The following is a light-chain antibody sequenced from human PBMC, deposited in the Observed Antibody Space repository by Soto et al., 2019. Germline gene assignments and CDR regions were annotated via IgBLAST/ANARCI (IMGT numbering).Light chain of an antibody. CDR3: QQYKSYYT. CDR2: DAS. J-gene: IGKJ2*01. Sequence: DIQMTQSPFTLSASVGDRVTITCRASQSISSWLAWYQQKPGKAPKLLIYDASSLESGVPSSFSGSGSGTEFTLTISSLQPDDFATYYCQQYKSYYTFGQGTKLEIK. V-gene: IGKV1-5*01. CDR1: QSISSW.